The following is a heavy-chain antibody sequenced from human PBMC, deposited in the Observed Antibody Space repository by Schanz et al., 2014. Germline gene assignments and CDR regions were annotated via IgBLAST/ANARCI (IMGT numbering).Heavy chain of an antibody. V-gene: IGHV3-30*04. CDR1: GFKFSIYA. D-gene: IGHD4-4*01. J-gene: IGHJ4*02. CDR3: ASADYTHYFDY. CDR2: ISYDGRSK. Sequence: QVQLVDSGGGVVQPGRSLRLSCAASGFKFSIYAMHWVRQAPGKGPEWVAVISYDGRSKDYADSWKGRFTISRDTSKNTVFLQMNSMRGEDTAVYYCASADYTHYFDYWGQGTLVTVSS.